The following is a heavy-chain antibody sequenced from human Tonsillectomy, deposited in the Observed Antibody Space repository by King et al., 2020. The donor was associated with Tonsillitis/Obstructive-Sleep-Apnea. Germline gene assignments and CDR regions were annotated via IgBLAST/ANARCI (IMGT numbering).Heavy chain of an antibody. J-gene: IGHJ4*02. D-gene: IGHD1-14*01. Sequence: VQLVESGAEVKTPGASVKVSCKASGYIFTRYYIHWVRQARGQGLEWMGIINPSDGITTYAQKFQGRVTMTTDTSASIVYLGLSSLRSEDTAVYYCAGDDVVGRYIDSWGQGTLVTVSS. CDR3: AGDDVVGRYIDS. V-gene: IGHV1-46*01. CDR1: GYIFTRYY. CDR2: INPSDGIT.